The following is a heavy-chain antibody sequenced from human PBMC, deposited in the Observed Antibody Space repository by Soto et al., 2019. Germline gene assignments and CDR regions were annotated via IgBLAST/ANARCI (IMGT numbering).Heavy chain of an antibody. V-gene: IGHV1-18*01. Sequence: ASVKVSRKASGYTFTSYGISWVRQAPGQGLEWMGWISAYNGNTNYAQKLQGRVTMTTDTSTSTAYMDLRSLRSDDTAVYYCARVSRRIAAAESWFDPWGQGTLVTVSS. CDR2: ISAYNGNT. CDR1: GYTFTSYG. J-gene: IGHJ5*02. CDR3: ARVSRRIAAAESWFDP. D-gene: IGHD6-13*01.